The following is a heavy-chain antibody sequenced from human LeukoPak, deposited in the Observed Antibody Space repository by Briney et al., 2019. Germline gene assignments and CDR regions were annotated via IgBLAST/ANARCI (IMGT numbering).Heavy chain of an antibody. D-gene: IGHD2-8*01. V-gene: IGHV4-34*01. J-gene: IGHJ6*03. CDR1: GGSFSGYY. CDR2: INHSGST. Sequence: SETLSLTCAVYGGSFSGYYWSWIRQPPGKGLEWIGEINHSGSTNYNPSLKSRVTISVDTSKNQFSLKPSSVTAADTAVYYCARVRTIGAVVNYYYYYMDVWGKGTTVTVSS. CDR3: ARVRTIGAVVNYYYYYMDV.